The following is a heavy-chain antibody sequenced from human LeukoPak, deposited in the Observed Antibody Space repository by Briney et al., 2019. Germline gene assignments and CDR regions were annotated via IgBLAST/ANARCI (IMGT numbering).Heavy chain of an antibody. CDR1: GFTFSSYA. CDR2: ISGSGGGT. Sequence: PGGSLRLSCAASGFTFSSYAMSWVRQAPGKGLEWVSAISGSGGGTYYADSVKGRFTISRDNSKNTLYLQMNSLRAEDTAVYYCAKDAYDSSGYYYSHPDYWGQGTLVTVSS. J-gene: IGHJ4*02. CDR3: AKDAYDSSGYYYSHPDY. D-gene: IGHD3-22*01. V-gene: IGHV3-23*01.